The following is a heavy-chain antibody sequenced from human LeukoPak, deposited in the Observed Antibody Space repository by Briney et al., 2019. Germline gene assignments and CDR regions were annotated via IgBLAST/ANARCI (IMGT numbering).Heavy chain of an antibody. Sequence: SGTLSLTCTVSGGSISSYYWSWIRQPPGKGLEWIGYIYYSGSTNYNPSLKSRVTMSVDTSKSHFSLRLNSVTAADTAVYYCAREKMAGVPLFDHWGQGALVTVSS. V-gene: IGHV4-59*12. CDR3: AREKMAGVPLFDH. J-gene: IGHJ4*02. CDR1: GGSISSYY. D-gene: IGHD5-24*01. CDR2: IYYSGST.